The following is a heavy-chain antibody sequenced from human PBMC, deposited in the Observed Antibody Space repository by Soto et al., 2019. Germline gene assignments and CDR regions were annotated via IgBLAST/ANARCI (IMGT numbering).Heavy chain of an antibody. V-gene: IGHV3-23*01. CDR3: AKGSCSGGSCYGANAFDI. CDR1: GFTFSSYA. J-gene: IGHJ3*02. D-gene: IGHD2-15*01. CDR2: ISGSGGST. Sequence: GGSLRLSCAASGFTFSSYAMSWVRQAPGKGLEWVSAISGSGGSTYYADSVKGRFTISRDNSKNTLYLQMNSVRAEDTAVYYCAKGSCSGGSCYGANAFDIWGQGTMVTVSS.